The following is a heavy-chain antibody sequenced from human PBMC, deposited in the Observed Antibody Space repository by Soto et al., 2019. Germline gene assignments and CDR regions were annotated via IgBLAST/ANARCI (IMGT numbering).Heavy chain of an antibody. V-gene: IGHV4-30-4*01. J-gene: IGHJ5*02. CDR1: GGSISSGDYY. CDR3: ARDRCSGGTCSGNWFDP. D-gene: IGHD2-15*01. CDR2: IYNSGST. Sequence: SETLSLTCTVSGGSISSGDYYWSWIRQPPGKGLEWIGYIYNSGSTNYNPSLKSRVTISVDTSKNQFSLKLTSVTAADTAVYYCARDRCSGGTCSGNWFDPWGQGTLVTVSS.